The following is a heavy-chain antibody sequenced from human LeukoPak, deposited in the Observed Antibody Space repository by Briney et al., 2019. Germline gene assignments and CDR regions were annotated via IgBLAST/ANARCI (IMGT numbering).Heavy chain of an antibody. Sequence: GGSLRLSCAASGFTFSSHSMNWVRQAPGKGLEWVSSISSSSSYIYYADSVKGRFTISRDNAKNSLYLQMNSLRAEDTAVYYCARVFCSSTSCYKGNFDYWGQGTLVTVSS. J-gene: IGHJ4*02. CDR1: GFTFSSHS. D-gene: IGHD2-2*02. CDR3: ARVFCSSTSCYKGNFDY. V-gene: IGHV3-21*01. CDR2: ISSSSSYI.